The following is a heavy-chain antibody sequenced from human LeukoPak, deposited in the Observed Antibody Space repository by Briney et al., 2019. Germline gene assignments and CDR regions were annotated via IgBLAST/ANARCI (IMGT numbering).Heavy chain of an antibody. D-gene: IGHD4-17*01. J-gene: IGHJ4*02. CDR2: INHSGST. Sequence: SETLSLTCAVYGGSFSGYYWSWIRQPPGKGLEWIGEINHSGSTNYNPSLKSRVTISVDTSKNQFSLKLSSVTAEDTAVYYCATESKARVTTEDWGQGTLVTVSS. CDR3: ATESKARVTTED. V-gene: IGHV4-34*01. CDR1: GGSFSGYY.